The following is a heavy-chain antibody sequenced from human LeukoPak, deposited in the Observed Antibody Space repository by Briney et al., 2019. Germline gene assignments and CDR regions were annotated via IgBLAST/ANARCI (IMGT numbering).Heavy chain of an antibody. CDR1: GGSISSYY. Sequence: SGTLSLTCTVSGGSISSYYWSWIRQPPGKGLEWIGYIYYSGSTNYNPSLKSRVTISVDTFKNQFSLKLSSVTAADTAVYYCARSVGTYAYPDYWGQGNLVTVSS. D-gene: IGHD3-16*01. V-gene: IGHV4-59*01. J-gene: IGHJ4*02. CDR2: IYYSGST. CDR3: ARSVGTYAYPDY.